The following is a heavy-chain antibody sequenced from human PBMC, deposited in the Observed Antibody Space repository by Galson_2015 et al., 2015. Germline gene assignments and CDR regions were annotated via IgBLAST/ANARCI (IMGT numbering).Heavy chain of an antibody. CDR1: GGTFSSYA. J-gene: IGHJ6*02. Sequence: SVKVSCKASGGTFSSYAISWVRQAPGQGLEWMGGIIPIFGTANYAQKFQGRVTITADESTSTAYMELSSLRSEDTAVYYCANLPGAYCGGDCSLDVWGQGTTVTVSS. CDR3: ANLPGAYCGGDCSLDV. CDR2: IIPIFGTA. V-gene: IGHV1-69*13. D-gene: IGHD2-21*02.